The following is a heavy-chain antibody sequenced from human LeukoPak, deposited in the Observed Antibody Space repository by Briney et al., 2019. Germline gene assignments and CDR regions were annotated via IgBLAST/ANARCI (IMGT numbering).Heavy chain of an antibody. J-gene: IGHJ5*02. D-gene: IGHD5-18*01. CDR1: GYSFTSYW. CDR3: ARFYGYSYGSGGNWFDP. V-gene: IGHV5-51*01. CDR2: IYPGDSDT. Sequence: GESLKISCQGSGYSFTSYWIGWVRQMPGKGLEWMGIIYPGDSDTGYSPSFQGQVTISADKSISTAYLQWSSLKASDTAMYYCARFYGYSYGSGGNWFDPWGQGTLVTVSS.